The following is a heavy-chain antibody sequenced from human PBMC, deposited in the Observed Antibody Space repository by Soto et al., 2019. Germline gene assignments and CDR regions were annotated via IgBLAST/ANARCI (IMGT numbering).Heavy chain of an antibody. CDR2: IIPIFGTA. J-gene: IGHJ4*02. CDR1: GGTFSSYA. V-gene: IGHV1-69*13. D-gene: IGHD4-17*01. CDR3: ARDQFYGDYVLNLFDY. Sequence: GASVKVSCKASGGTFSSYAISWVRQARGQGLEWMGGIIPIFGTANYAQKFQGRVTITADESTSTAYMELSSLRSEDTAVYYCARDQFYGDYVLNLFDYWGQGTLVTVSS.